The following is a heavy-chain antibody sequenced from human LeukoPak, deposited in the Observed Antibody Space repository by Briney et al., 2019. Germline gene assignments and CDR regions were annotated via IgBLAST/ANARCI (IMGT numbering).Heavy chain of an antibody. J-gene: IGHJ4*02. CDR3: ARGLAMVIGAIDY. V-gene: IGHV3-74*01. Sequence: GGSLRLSCAASGFTFSSYWMYWVRQAPGKGLVWVSRINSDGSSTSNADSVKGRFTISRDNAKNTLYLQMNSLRAEDAAVYYCARGLAMVIGAIDYWGQGTLVTVSS. D-gene: IGHD5-18*01. CDR1: GFTFSSYW. CDR2: INSDGSST.